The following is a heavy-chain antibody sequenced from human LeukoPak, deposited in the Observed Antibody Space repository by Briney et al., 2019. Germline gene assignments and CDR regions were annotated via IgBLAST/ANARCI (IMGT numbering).Heavy chain of an antibody. Sequence: GGSLRLSCVGSGFTFSSYWMSWVRQAPGKGLEWVANIKQDGSETYYVDSVKGRFTISRDNAKKSLYLQMNSLRAEDTAVYYCARDLLWGQGTLVTVSS. CDR2: IKQDGSET. J-gene: IGHJ4*02. V-gene: IGHV3-7*01. CDR3: ARDLL. CDR1: GFTFSSYW. D-gene: IGHD1-26*01.